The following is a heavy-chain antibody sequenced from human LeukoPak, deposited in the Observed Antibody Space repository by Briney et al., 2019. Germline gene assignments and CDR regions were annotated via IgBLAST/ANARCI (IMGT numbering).Heavy chain of an antibody. CDR1: GGSISSSSHY. Sequence: PSETLSLTCTVSGGSISSSSHYWGWIRQPPGKGLEWIGDIHYSGTTYYNPSLKSRVTISVDTSKNQFSLKRTSGTAADTAVYYCARWLIGFDTWGQGTLVTVSS. J-gene: IGHJ5*02. CDR2: IHYSGTT. V-gene: IGHV4-39*01. CDR3: ARWLIGFDT. D-gene: IGHD3-22*01.